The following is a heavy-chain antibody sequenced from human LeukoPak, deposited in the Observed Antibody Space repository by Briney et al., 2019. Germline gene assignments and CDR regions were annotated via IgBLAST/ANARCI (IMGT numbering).Heavy chain of an antibody. V-gene: IGHV3-33*01. CDR2: IWYDGSNK. D-gene: IGHD3-10*01. CDR1: GFTFSSYG. CDR3: ALGGSGSYYHSPFDY. Sequence: PGRSLRLSCAASGFTFSSYGMHWVRQAPGKGLEWVAVIWYDGSNKYYADSVKGRFTISRDNSKNTLYLQMNSLRAEDTAVYYCALGGSGSYYHSPFDYWGQGTLVTVSS. J-gene: IGHJ4*02.